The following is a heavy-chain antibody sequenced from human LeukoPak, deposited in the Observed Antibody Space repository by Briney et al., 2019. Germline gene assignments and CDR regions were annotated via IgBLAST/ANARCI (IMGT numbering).Heavy chain of an antibody. V-gene: IGHV3-15*01. J-gene: IGHJ6*03. CDR1: GFTFSNAW. D-gene: IGHD2-15*01. Sequence: PGGSLRLSCAASGFTFSNAWMSWVRQALGKGLEWVGRIKSKTDGGTTDYAAPVKGRFTISRDDSKNTLYLQMNSLKTEDTAVYYCTTEAGYCSGGSCHTYYYYYMDVWGKGTTVTVSS. CDR3: TTEAGYCSGGSCHTYYYYYMDV. CDR2: IKSKTDGGTT.